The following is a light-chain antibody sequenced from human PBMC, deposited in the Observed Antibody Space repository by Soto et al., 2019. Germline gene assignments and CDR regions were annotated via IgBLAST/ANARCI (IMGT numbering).Light chain of an antibody. V-gene: IGKV1-39*01. Sequence: DIQMTQSPSSLAASVGDRVTITCRASQSITNYLNWYQQKPGKAPNLLIYAASSLQSGVPSRFSGSGSGTDFTLTISCLQPEDFATYYCQQSYITPWTFGQGTKVEIK. J-gene: IGKJ1*01. CDR1: QSITNY. CDR3: QQSYITPWT. CDR2: AAS.